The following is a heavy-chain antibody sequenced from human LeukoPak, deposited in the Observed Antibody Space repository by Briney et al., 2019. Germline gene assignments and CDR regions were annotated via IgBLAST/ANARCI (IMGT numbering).Heavy chain of an antibody. J-gene: IGHJ4*02. Sequence: SETLSLTCTVSGGSISSSNHYWGWIRQPPGKGLEWLGSLYYSGNTYYNPSLKSRVTISVDTSKNQFSLKLTSVTAADTAVYYCVRHLGYSYGPGDYWGQGTLVTVSS. D-gene: IGHD5-18*01. CDR1: GGSISSSNHY. V-gene: IGHV4-39*01. CDR2: LYYSGNT. CDR3: VRHLGYSYGPGDY.